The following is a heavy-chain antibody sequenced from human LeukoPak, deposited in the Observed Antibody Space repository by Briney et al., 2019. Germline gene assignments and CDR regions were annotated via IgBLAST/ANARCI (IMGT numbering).Heavy chain of an antibody. V-gene: IGHV3-66*01. Sequence: GGSLRLSCAASGFTVSSNYMSWVRQAPGKGLEWVSVIYSGGSTYYADSVKGRFTISRDNSKNTLHLQMSGLRAEDTAVYYCARGIPTTHYFDYWGQGTLVTVSS. CDR1: GFTVSSNY. CDR3: ARGIPTTHYFDY. J-gene: IGHJ4*02. D-gene: IGHD1-1*01. CDR2: IYSGGST.